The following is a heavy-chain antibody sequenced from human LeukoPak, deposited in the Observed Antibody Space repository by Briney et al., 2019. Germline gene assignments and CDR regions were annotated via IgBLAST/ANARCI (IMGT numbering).Heavy chain of an antibody. D-gene: IGHD3-16*02. J-gene: IGHJ6*02. CDR2: IYSGGST. CDR1: GFTVSSNY. Sequence: PGGSLRLSCAASGFTVSSNYMSWVRQAPGKGLEWVSVIYSGGSTYYADSVKGRFTISRDNSKNTLYLQMNSLRAEDTAVYYCASGYYDYVWGSSRAVGMDVWGPGTTVTVAS. V-gene: IGHV3-53*01. CDR3: ASGYYDYVWGSSRAVGMDV.